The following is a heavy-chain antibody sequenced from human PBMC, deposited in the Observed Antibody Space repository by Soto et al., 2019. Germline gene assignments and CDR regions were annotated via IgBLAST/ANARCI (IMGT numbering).Heavy chain of an antibody. J-gene: IGHJ6*03. CDR2: IIPILGIA. CDR1: GGTFSSYT. Sequence: SVKVSCKASGGTFSSYTISWVRQAPGQGLEWMGRIIPILGIANYAQKFQGRVTITADKSTSTAYMELSSLRSEDTAVYYCARVNTVFGLAPDYYYMDVWGKGTTVTVSS. D-gene: IGHD3-3*01. CDR3: ARVNTVFGLAPDYYYMDV. V-gene: IGHV1-69*02.